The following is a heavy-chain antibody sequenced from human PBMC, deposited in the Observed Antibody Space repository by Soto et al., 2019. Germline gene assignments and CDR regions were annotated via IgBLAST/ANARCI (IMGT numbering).Heavy chain of an antibody. CDR2: IYYSGST. D-gene: IGHD3-10*01. V-gene: IGHV4-39*01. J-gene: IGHJ5*02. Sequence: QLQLQESGPGLVKPSETLSLTCTVSGGSISSSSYYWGWIRQPPGKGLEWIGSIYYSGSTYYNPSLQSRVAISVDTSKNQFSLKLSSVPAADTAVYYCARRFGEFLYSAWFDPWGQGTLVTVSS. CDR3: ARRFGEFLYSAWFDP. CDR1: GGSISSSSYY.